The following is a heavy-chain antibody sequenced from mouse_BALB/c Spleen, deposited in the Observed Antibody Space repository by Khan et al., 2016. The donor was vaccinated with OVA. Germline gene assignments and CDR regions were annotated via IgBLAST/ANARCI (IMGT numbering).Heavy chain of an antibody. Sequence: VQLKESGTVLARPGASVKMSCKASGYTFTSYWMHWVKQRPGQGLEWIGAIYPGNSDTNYNQKFKGKAKLTAVTSTSTAYLELNSLTNEDSAVYYCTRNGLGNYENGDYWGQGTTLTGSS. J-gene: IGHJ2*01. CDR3: TRNGLGNYENGDY. V-gene: IGHV1-5*01. CDR1: GYTFTSYW. CDR2: IYPGNSDT. D-gene: IGHD2-1*01.